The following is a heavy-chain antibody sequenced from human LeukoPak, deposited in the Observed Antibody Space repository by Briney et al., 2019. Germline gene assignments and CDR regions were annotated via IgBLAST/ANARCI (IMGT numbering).Heavy chain of an antibody. CDR1: GGSISTYY. Sequence: SETLSLTCTVSGGSISTYYWSWIRQPPGKGLEWIGEINHSGSTNYNPSLKSRVTISVDTSKNQFSLKLSSVTAADTAVYYCARVRHDSSGYYLFDYWGQGTLVTVSS. D-gene: IGHD3-22*01. CDR3: ARVRHDSSGYYLFDY. CDR2: INHSGST. V-gene: IGHV4-34*01. J-gene: IGHJ4*02.